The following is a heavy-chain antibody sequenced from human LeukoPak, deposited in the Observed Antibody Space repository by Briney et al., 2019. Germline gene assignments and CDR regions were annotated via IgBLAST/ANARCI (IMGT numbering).Heavy chain of an antibody. D-gene: IGHD3-9*01. V-gene: IGHV1-69*13. J-gene: IGHJ3*02. Sequence: SVKVSCKASGGTFSSYAISWVRQAPGQGLEWMGGIIPIFGTANYAQKFQGRVTITADESTSTAYMELSSLRSEDTAVYYCARDGPYYVILTGYSSGAFDIWGQGTMVTVSS. CDR2: IIPIFGTA. CDR1: GGTFSSYA. CDR3: ARDGPYYVILTGYSSGAFDI.